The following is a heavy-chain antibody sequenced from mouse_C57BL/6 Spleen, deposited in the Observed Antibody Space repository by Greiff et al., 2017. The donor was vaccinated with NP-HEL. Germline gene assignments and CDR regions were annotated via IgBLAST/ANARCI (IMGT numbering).Heavy chain of an antibody. CDR3: ARCGNYGRVSMDY. CDR1: GFTFSDYG. CDR2: ISSGSSTI. Sequence: EVKLVESGGGLVKPGGSLKLSCAASGFTFSDYGMHWVRQAPEKGLEWVAYISSGSSTIYYADTVKGRSTFSSDNAKNTPFLPMTSQRAEDTAMYYCARCGNYGRVSMDYWGQGTSVTVSS. V-gene: IGHV5-17*01. J-gene: IGHJ4*01. D-gene: IGHD2-1*01.